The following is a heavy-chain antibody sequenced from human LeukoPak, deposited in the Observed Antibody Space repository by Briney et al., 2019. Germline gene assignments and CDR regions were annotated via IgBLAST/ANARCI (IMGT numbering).Heavy chain of an antibody. D-gene: IGHD6-19*01. CDR3: ARPSIAVAGTWAGYFDY. CDR2: IYYSGST. V-gene: IGHV4-39*01. Sequence: SETLSLTCTVSGGSISSSSYYWGWIRQPPGKGLEWIGSIYYSGSTYYNPSLKSRVTISVDTSKNQFSLKLSSVTAADTAVYYCARPSIAVAGTWAGYFDYWGQGILVTVSS. CDR1: GGSISSSSYY. J-gene: IGHJ4*02.